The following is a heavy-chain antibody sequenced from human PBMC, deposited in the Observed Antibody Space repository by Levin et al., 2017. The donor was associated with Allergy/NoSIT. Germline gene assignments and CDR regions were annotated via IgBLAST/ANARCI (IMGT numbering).Heavy chain of an antibody. D-gene: IGHD3-10*01. CDR3: AREEYVYGSGNWFDS. V-gene: IGHV3-74*01. CDR1: GFSFSSHW. Sequence: HPGGSLRLSCAASGFSFSSHWMHWVRQAPGKGLMWVSRINGDGSRTSYADSVEGRFTISRDNAKNTLYLQMNSLRVEDTAVYYCAREEYVYGSGNWFDSWGQGTLVTVSS. J-gene: IGHJ5*01. CDR2: INGDGSRT.